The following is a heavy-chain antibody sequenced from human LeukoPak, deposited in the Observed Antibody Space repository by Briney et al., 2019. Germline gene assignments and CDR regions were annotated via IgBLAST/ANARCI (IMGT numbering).Heavy chain of an antibody. Sequence: SETLSLTCTVSGGSISSSSYYWGWIRQPPGKGLEWIGSIYYSGSTYYNPSLKSRVTISVDTSKNQFSLKLSSVTAADTAVYYCARRYCSGGSCYSDNWFDPWGQGTLSPSPQ. CDR2: IYYSGST. CDR3: ARRYCSGGSCYSDNWFDP. CDR1: GGSISSSSYY. J-gene: IGHJ5*02. V-gene: IGHV4-39*01. D-gene: IGHD2-15*01.